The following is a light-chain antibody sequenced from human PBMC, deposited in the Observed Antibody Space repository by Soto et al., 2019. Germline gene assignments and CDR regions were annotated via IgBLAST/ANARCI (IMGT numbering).Light chain of an antibody. CDR2: DAS. J-gene: IGKJ5*01. CDR3: QQRSNWPPSIT. CDR1: QSVTTY. Sequence: EIVLTQSPGTLSLSPGERATLSCRASQSVTTYSAWYQQEPGQAPRLLIYDASNRATGIPARFSGSGSGTDFTLTISSLEPEDFAVYYCQQRSNWPPSITFGPGTRLEIK. V-gene: IGKV3-11*01.